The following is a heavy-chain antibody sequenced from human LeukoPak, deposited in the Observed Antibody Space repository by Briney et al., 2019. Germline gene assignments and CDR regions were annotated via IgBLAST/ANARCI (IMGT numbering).Heavy chain of an antibody. J-gene: IGHJ6*03. V-gene: IGHV1-69*05. Sequence: GASVKVSCKASGYTFTTYDINWVRQAPGQGLEWMGGIIPIFGTANYAQKFQGRVTITTDESTSTAYMELSSLRSEDTAVYYCARGHEMDYYYYYYMDVWGKGTTVTVSS. CDR1: GYTFTTYD. CDR3: ARGHEMDYYYYYYMDV. D-gene: IGHD5-24*01. CDR2: IIPIFGTA.